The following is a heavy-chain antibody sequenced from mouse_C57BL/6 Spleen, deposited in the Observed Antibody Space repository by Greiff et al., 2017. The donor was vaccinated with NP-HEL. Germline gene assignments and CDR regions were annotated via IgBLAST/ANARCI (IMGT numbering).Heavy chain of an antibody. D-gene: IGHD1-1*01. CDR1: GYTFTDYN. J-gene: IGHJ3*01. Sequence: VQLQQSGPELVKPGASVKMSCKASGYTFTDYNMHWVKQSHGKSLEWIGYINPNNGGTSYNQKFKGKATLTVNKSSSTAYMELRSLTSEDSAVYYCARTLLITTVVATPSWFAYWGQGTLVTVSA. CDR3: ARTLLITTVVATPSWFAY. CDR2: INPNNGGT. V-gene: IGHV1-22*01.